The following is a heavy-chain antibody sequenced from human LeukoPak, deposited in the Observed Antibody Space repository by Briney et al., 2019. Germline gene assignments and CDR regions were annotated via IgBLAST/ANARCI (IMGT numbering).Heavy chain of an antibody. CDR3: AKSLVGATTFDY. J-gene: IGHJ4*02. CDR2: ISYDGSNK. D-gene: IGHD1-26*01. Sequence: KSGGSLRLSCAASGFTFSSYAMSWVRQAPGKGLEWVAVISYDGSNKYYADSVKGRFTISRDNSKNTLYLQMNSLRAEDTAVYYCAKSLVGATTFDYWGQGTLVTVSS. CDR1: GFTFSSYA. V-gene: IGHV3-30*18.